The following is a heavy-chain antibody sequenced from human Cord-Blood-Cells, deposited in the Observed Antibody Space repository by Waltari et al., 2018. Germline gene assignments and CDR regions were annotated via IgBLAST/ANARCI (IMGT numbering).Heavy chain of an antibody. CDR1: GGSISSSSYY. V-gene: IGHV4-39*07. J-gene: IGHJ3*02. CDR3: ARDRTGDDAFDI. CDR2: IYYSGST. D-gene: IGHD7-27*01. Sequence: QLQLQESGPGLVKPSETLSLTCTVSGGSISSSSYYWGWIRQPPGKGLGWIGSIYYSGSTYDNPSLKSRVTISVDTSKNQFSLKLSSVTAADTAVYYCARDRTGDDAFDIWGQGTMVTVSS.